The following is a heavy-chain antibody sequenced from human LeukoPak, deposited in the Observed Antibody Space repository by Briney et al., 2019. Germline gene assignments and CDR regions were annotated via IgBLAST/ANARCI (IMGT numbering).Heavy chain of an antibody. CDR3: ARAYSSGWYGGYMDV. Sequence: SETLSLTCTVSGGSISSYYWSWIRQPPGKGLEWIGYIYYSGSTNYNPSLKSRVTISVDTSKNQFSLKLSSVTAADTAVYYCARAYSSGWYGGYMDVWGKGTTVTVSS. D-gene: IGHD6-19*01. CDR1: GGSISSYY. CDR2: IYYSGST. V-gene: IGHV4-59*01. J-gene: IGHJ6*03.